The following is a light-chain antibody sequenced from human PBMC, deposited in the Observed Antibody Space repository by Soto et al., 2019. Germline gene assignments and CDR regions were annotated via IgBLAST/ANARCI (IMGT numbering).Light chain of an antibody. J-gene: IGLJ2*01. CDR2: TNN. CDR3: ATWDDSLSALV. V-gene: IGLV1-44*01. Sequence: QPVLTQPPSASGTPGQRVIISCSGGSSNIGRNSVNWYQQLPGTAPKLLIYTNNQRPSGVPDRFSGSQSGTSASLAISGLQSEDEADYYCATWDDSLSALVFGGGTQLTVL. CDR1: SSNIGRNS.